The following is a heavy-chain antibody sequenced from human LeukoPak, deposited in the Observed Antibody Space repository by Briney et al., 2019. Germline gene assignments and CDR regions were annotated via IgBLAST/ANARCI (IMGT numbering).Heavy chain of an antibody. J-gene: IGHJ6*03. D-gene: IGHD1-26*01. CDR1: GGSISSCY. CDR2: IYTSGST. V-gene: IGHV4-4*07. CDR3: ARVGSYYDYYYYYMDV. Sequence: SETLSLTCTVSGGSISSCYWSWIRQPAGKGLEWIGRIYTSGSTNYNPSLKSRVTMSVDTSKNQFSLKLSSVTAADTAVYYCARVGSYYDYYYYYMDVWGKGTTVTISS.